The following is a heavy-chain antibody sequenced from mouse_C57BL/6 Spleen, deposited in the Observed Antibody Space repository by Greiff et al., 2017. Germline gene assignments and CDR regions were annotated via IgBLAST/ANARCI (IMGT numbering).Heavy chain of an antibody. J-gene: IGHJ2*01. Sequence: QVQLQQSGAELVKPGASVKISCKASGYSFTSYYIHWVKQRPGQGLEWIGWIYPGSGNTKYNEKFKGKATLTADTSSSTAYMQLSSLTSEDSAVYYCARYDYGFDYWGQGTTLTVSS. V-gene: IGHV1-66*01. CDR2: IYPGSGNT. CDR3: ARYDYGFDY. D-gene: IGHD2-4*01. CDR1: GYSFTSYY.